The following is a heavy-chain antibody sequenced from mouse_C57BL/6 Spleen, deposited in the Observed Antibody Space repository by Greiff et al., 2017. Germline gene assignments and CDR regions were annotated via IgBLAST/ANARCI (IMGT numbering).Heavy chain of an antibody. Sequence: EVQRVESGGGLVQPGGSMKLSCAASGFTFSDAWMDWVRQSPEKGLEWDAEIRNKANNHATYYAESVKGRFTISRDDSKSSVYLQMNSLRAEDTGIYYCTRSQRVYYFDYWGQGTTLTVSS. CDR3: TRSQRVYYFDY. CDR1: GFTFSDAW. CDR2: IRNKANNHAT. J-gene: IGHJ2*01. V-gene: IGHV6-6*01.